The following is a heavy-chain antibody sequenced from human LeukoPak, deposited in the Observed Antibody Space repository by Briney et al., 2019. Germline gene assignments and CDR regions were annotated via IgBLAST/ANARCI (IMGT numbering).Heavy chain of an antibody. CDR2: ITSDSSFI. Sequence: PGGSLRLSCAASGFTFSDYYMSWIRQAPGKGLEWVSSITSDSSFIFYADSVKGRFTISRDNAKNSLYLQMNTLRAEDTAVYYCARAVTYCSGGSCYSGLPSAYWGQGTLVTVSS. D-gene: IGHD2-15*01. CDR3: ARAVTYCSGGSCYSGLPSAY. V-gene: IGHV3-11*06. J-gene: IGHJ4*02. CDR1: GFTFSDYY.